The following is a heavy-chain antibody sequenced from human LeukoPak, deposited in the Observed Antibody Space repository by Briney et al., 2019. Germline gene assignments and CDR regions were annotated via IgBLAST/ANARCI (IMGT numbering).Heavy chain of an antibody. D-gene: IGHD2-15*01. CDR2: IYYSGST. J-gene: IGHJ4*02. Sequence: SETLSLTCSVSGGSISSYFWRWIRQPPGKGLEWIGYIYYSGSTNYNPSLKSRLTISVDTSRNKFSLKLRAVTAPDTAVYYCARHYCSGGHCYSFDYWGQGTLVTVSS. CDR1: GGSISSYF. V-gene: IGHV4-59*08. CDR3: ARHYCSGGHCYSFDY.